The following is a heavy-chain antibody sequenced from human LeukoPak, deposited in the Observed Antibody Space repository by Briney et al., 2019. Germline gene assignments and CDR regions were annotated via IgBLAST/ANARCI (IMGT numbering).Heavy chain of an antibody. CDR3: ARYSGWYGMDV. V-gene: IGHV4-4*07. CDR2: IYTSGST. J-gene: IGHJ6*02. D-gene: IGHD6-19*01. Sequence: SVTLSLTCTGSGGSISRYYWSWIRPPAGKGVEWIGRIYTSGSTYYNPSLKSRVTMSVDTSKNQFSLKLSSVTAADTAVYYCARYSGWYGMDVWGQGTTVTVSS. CDR1: GGSISRYY.